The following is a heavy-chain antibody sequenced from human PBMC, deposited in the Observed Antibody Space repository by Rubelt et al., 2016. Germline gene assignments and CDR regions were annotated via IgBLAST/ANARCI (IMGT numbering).Heavy chain of an antibody. J-gene: IGHJ3*02. D-gene: IGHD1-26*01. V-gene: IGHV1-69*04. Sequence: QVQLVQSGAEVKKPGASVKVSCKASGYTFTSYGISWVRQAPGQGLEWMGRIITILGIANYAQKFKGRVTITADKATSTAYMELSSLRSEDTAVYYCARDPRSYHAFDIWGQGTMVTVSS. CDR1: GYTFTSYG. CDR3: ARDPRSYHAFDI. CDR2: IITILGIA.